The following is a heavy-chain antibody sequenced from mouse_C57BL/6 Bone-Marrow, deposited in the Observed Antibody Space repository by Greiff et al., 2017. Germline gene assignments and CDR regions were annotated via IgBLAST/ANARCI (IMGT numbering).Heavy chain of an antibody. CDR1: GYAFSSSW. V-gene: IGHV1-82*01. CDR2: IYPGVGDT. D-gene: IGHD2-5*01. J-gene: IGHJ1*03. CDR3: ARAYYSNYESLRWYFDV. Sequence: VQLKESGPELVRPGASVKISCKASGYAFSSSWMNWVKQRPGKGLGWIGRIYPGVGDTNYNGKFKGKATLTADKSSSTAYLQLSILTSEDSAVYFGARAYYSNYESLRWYFDVWGTGTTVTVSS.